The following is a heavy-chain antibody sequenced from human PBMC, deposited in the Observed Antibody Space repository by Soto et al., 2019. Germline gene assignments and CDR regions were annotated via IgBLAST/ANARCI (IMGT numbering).Heavy chain of an antibody. CDR2: IYYSGST. V-gene: IGHV4-31*03. D-gene: IGHD3-9*01. J-gene: IGHJ5*02. CDR3: ARGRYFDYRPPWFEP. Sequence: SETLSLTCTLSGVSSSSGRYYSSWIRQHPGKVLEWIGYIYYSGSTYYNPSLKSRVTISVDTSKNQFSLKLSSVTAADTAVYYCARGRYFDYRPPWFEPWGQGTLVTVSS. CDR1: GVSSSSGRYY.